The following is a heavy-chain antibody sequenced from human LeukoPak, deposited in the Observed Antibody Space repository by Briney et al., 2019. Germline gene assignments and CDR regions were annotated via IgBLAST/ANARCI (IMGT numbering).Heavy chain of an antibody. CDR1: GYLFIGYY. CDR3: SRVPYGPGEGDYYFFGMDV. D-gene: IGHD7-27*01. J-gene: IGHJ6*02. Sequence: ASVKVSCKASGYLFIGYYIHWVRQAPGHGLEWMGRINPKNGGTNYVQKFQGRVTMTRDTSISTAYMELSSLRSDDSAVYYCSRVPYGPGEGDYYFFGMDVWGQGTTVIVSS. CDR2: INPKNGGT. V-gene: IGHV1-2*06.